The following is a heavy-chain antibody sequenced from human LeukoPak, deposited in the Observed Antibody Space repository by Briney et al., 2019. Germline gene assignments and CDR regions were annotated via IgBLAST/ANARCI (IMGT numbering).Heavy chain of an antibody. CDR2: INPNSGGT. V-gene: IGHV1-2*02. CDR1: GYTFTGYY. J-gene: IGHJ6*02. CDR3: ARDGATYDYYYGLDV. D-gene: IGHD3-22*01. Sequence: ASVKVSCKASGYTFTGYYMHWVRQAPGQGLEWMGWINPNSGGTKYAQTFKGRVTMTRDTSISTAYMELSSLRSDDTAVYYCARDGATYDYYYGLDVWGQGTTVTVSS.